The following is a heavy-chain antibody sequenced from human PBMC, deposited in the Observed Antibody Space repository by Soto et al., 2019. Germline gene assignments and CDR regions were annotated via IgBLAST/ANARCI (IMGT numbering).Heavy chain of an antibody. CDR2: IIPIFGTA. J-gene: IGHJ3*02. D-gene: IGHD3-22*01. Sequence: SVKVSCKASGGTFSSYAISWVRQAPGQGLEWMGGIIPIFGTANYAQKFQGRVTITADKSTSTAYMELSSLRSEDTAVYYCARSQYYYDSSGYYWDAFDIWGQGTMVTVSS. V-gene: IGHV1-69*06. CDR1: GGTFSSYA. CDR3: ARSQYYYDSSGYYWDAFDI.